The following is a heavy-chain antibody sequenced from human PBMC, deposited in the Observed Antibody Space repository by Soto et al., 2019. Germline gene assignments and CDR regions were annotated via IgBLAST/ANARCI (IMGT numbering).Heavy chain of an antibody. CDR1: GYTFTGYY. CDR3: ARASGYYPYGMDV. Sequence: GASVKVSCKASGYTFTGYYMHWVRQAPGQGLEWMGWINPNSGGTNYAQKFQGWVTMTRDTSISTAYMELSRLRSDDTAVYYCARASGYYPYGMDVWGQGTMVTVSS. V-gene: IGHV1-2*04. D-gene: IGHD3-3*01. J-gene: IGHJ6*02. CDR2: INPNSGGT.